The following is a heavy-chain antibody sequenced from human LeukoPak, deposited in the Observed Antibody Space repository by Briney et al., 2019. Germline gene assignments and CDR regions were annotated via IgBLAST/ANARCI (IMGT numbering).Heavy chain of an antibody. CDR2: VGGGDDI. CDR1: GFTFNIYG. V-gene: IGHV3-23*01. CDR3: AKDATPRNRLWDHFDS. Sequence: GGSLRLSCVASGFTFNIYGMSWVRQAPGKGREEVSSVGGGDDIHYADSVKGRFTGYRDDAKNTVYLQMNSLRVEDTAIYFCAKDATPRNRLWDHFDSWGQGTLVSVSS. J-gene: IGHJ4*02. D-gene: IGHD2-21*01.